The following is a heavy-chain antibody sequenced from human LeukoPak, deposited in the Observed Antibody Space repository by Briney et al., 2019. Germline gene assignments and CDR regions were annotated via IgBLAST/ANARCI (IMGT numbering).Heavy chain of an antibody. CDR2: INPDGSTT. CDR1: GFTFSNYW. V-gene: IGHV3-74*01. CDR3: SKDLHYGSADY. D-gene: IGHD3-10*01. J-gene: IGHJ4*02. Sequence: GGSLRLSCAASGFTFSNYWMHWVRQDPGKGLVWVSFINPDGSTTNYADSVKGRFTISRDNAKNALYLQMNSLRAEDTAVYYCSKDLHYGSADYWGQGTLVTVSS.